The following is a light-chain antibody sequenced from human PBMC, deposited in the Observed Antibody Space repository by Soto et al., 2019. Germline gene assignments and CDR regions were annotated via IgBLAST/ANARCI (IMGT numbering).Light chain of an antibody. V-gene: IGKV1-5*01. CDR2: DAS. CDR3: QQYDTYPWT. CDR1: QSISSW. Sequence: DIQMTQSPSTLSASVGDRVTITCRASQSISSWLAWYQQKPGKAPKLLIYDASSLESGVPSRFSGSGSGTEFTLPLSRLQPDDFSTYYCQQYDTYPWTFGQGTKVEIK. J-gene: IGKJ1*01.